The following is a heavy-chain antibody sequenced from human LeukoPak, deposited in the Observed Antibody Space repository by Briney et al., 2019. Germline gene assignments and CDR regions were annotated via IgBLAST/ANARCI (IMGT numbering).Heavy chain of an antibody. CDR3: ARGLAYCSSSSCHFDY. CDR1: GYTFTNYA. CDR2: ITTNTGNP. Sequence: ASVKVSCKASGYTFTNYAMNWVRQAPGQGLEWMGWITTNTGNPTYAQGFTGRFVFSLDTSVSTTYLEITSLEAEDTAVYYCARGLAYCSSSSCHFDYWGQGTLVTVSS. V-gene: IGHV7-4-1*02. D-gene: IGHD2-2*01. J-gene: IGHJ4*02.